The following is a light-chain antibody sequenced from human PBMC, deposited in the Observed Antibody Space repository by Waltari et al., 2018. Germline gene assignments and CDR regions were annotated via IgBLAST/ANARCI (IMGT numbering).Light chain of an antibody. J-gene: IGLJ1*01. V-gene: IGLV2-14*03. CDR1: SSPVGTYAY. CDR2: DVT. Sequence: QSALTQPASVSGSPGQSIPISCTGTSSPVGTYAYVSWYQQHPGKAPKLMIYDVTKRPSGIANRFSGSKSGNTASLTISGLQAEDEADYYCSSYTTSSTVYVFGTGTKVTVL. CDR3: SSYTTSSTVYV.